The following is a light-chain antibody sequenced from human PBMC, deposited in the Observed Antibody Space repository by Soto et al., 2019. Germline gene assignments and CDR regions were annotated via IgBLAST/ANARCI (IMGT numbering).Light chain of an antibody. J-gene: IGKJ4*01. CDR2: AAS. CDR1: QCISNF. CDR3: QRYVSAPLT. V-gene: IGKV1-27*01. Sequence: IQMTQSPSSLSASVGDRFTITCRASQCISNFLAWYQQKPGKVPKLLIYAASTLQSGVPSRFSGSGSGTAFTLTISSLQPRDVATYYCQRYVSAPLTFGGGSKVDIK.